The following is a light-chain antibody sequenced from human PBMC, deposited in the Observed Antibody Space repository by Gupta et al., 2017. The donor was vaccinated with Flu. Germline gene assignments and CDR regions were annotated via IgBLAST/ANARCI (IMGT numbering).Light chain of an antibody. V-gene: IGLV3-21*02. J-gene: IGLJ2*01. CDR2: DDS. Sequence: SYVLTQPPSVSVAPGQTARISCGGDNVGSKSVNWYQQKPGQAPVMLVHDDSGRPSGIPERFSGSKSGATATLTITRAEAGDEADYYCQVGDISTDHQVFGGGTRLSVL. CDR1: NVGSKS. CDR3: QVGDISTDHQV.